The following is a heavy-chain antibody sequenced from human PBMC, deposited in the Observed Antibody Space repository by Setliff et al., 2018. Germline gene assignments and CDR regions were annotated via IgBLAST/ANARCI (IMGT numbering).Heavy chain of an antibody. CDR3: VRAGFDAISNGLDY. V-gene: IGHV1-2*06. D-gene: IGHD3-3*01. CDR1: GYIFTGYY. J-gene: IGHJ4*02. CDR2: ISPHTGGT. Sequence: ASVKVSCKASGYIFTGYYMHWVRQAPGQGLEWMGRISPHTGGTNSAQKFQGRVTMTRDTSVSTVYMELNSLRSDDTAVYYCVRAGFDAISNGLDYWGQGTLDTVSS.